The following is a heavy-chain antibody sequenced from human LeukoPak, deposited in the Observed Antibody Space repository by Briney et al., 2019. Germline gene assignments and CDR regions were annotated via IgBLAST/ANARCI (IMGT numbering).Heavy chain of an antibody. J-gene: IGHJ4*02. CDR3: ARDNDSSGYFDY. D-gene: IGHD3-22*01. Sequence: SETLSLTCTVSGGSISSYYWSWIRQPAGKGLEWIGRIYTSGSTYYNPSLKSRVTISVDTSKNQFSLKLSSVTAADTAVYYCARDNDSSGYFDYWGQGTLVTVSS. V-gene: IGHV4-4*07. CDR2: IYTSGST. CDR1: GGSISSYY.